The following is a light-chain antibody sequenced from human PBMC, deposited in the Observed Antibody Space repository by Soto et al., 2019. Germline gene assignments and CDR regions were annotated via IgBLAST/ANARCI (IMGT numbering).Light chain of an antibody. CDR2: AAS. J-gene: IGKJ2*01. Sequence: DIQLTQSPSSVSASVGDRVSITCRASQTVNTWLAWFQQKPGKAPKLLIYAASTLQSGVPSSFSGSGSGTDFTLTISSLQPDDFATYYCQQVNHFPFTFGQGTYLEIK. CDR3: QQVNHFPFT. CDR1: QTVNTW. V-gene: IGKV1D-12*01.